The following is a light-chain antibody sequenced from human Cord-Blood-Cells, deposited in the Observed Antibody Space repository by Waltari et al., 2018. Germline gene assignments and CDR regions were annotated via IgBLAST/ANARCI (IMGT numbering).Light chain of an antibody. CDR1: QDISNY. J-gene: IGKJ2*01. Sequence: DIKMTQSPPSLSASVRDRVTITCQASQDISNYFNWYQQKPGKAPKLLIYDASNLETGVPSRFSGSGSGTDFTFTISSLQPEDIATYYCQQYDNLPYTFGQGTKLEIK. CDR3: QQYDNLPYT. CDR2: DAS. V-gene: IGKV1-33*01.